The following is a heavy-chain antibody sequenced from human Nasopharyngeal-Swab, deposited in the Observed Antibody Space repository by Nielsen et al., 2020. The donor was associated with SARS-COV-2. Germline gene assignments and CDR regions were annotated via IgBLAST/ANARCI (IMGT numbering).Heavy chain of an antibody. CDR3: ARAEAGHSSDWPIVDS. J-gene: IGHJ4*02. V-gene: IGHV3-11*01. D-gene: IGHD6-19*01. Sequence: GESLKISCAASGFTFSDYDMHWIRQAPGKGLECLSYIHSSGKTIYCADSVKGRFTISRDNAKNSLYLQINSLRVEDTAGYYCARAEAGHSSDWPIVDSWGQGTLVTVSS. CDR2: IHSSGKTI. CDR1: GFTFSDYD.